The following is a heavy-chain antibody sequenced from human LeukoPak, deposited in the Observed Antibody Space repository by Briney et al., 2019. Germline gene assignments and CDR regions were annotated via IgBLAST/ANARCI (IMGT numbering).Heavy chain of an antibody. D-gene: IGHD2-15*01. CDR3: ARQQMVVAAPGGFDY. CDR1: GYTFTSYY. CDR2: INPSGGST. J-gene: IGHJ4*02. V-gene: IGHV1-46*01. Sequence: ASVKVSCKASGYTFTSYYMHWVRQAPGQGLEWMGIINPSGGSTSYAQKFQGGVTMTRDTSTSTVYMELSSLRSEDTAVYYCARQQMVVAAPGGFDYRGQGTLVTVSS.